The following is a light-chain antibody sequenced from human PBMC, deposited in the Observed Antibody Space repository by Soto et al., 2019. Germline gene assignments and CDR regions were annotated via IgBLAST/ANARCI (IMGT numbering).Light chain of an antibody. CDR3: MQGTHWAQA. CDR2: KVS. V-gene: IGKV2-30*01. J-gene: IGKJ4*01. Sequence: DVVLTQSPLALPVTLGQPASISCRSSQSLVYSDGDTYLNWFQQRPGQSPRRLIYKVSNRDSVFPDRFSGSGSGTDFTLKISRVEAEDVGIYYCMQGTHWAQAFGGGTKVEIQ. CDR1: QSLVYSDGDTY.